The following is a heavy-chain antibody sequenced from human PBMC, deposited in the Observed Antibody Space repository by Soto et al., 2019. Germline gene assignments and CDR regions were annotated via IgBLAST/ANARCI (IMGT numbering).Heavy chain of an antibody. Sequence: EVQLVESGGGSVQPGGSLRLSCSASGFTLGDYTMTWVHQAPGKGLEYISSISTNGARTYYADSVKGRFSISRDNSKNTLYFQMSSLRAEDTAVYYCVKPGYCSADDCHYFYYYGMDVWGQGTTVTVSS. CDR1: GFTLGDYT. J-gene: IGHJ6*02. V-gene: IGHV3-64D*06. CDR3: VKPGYCSADDCHYFYYYGMDV. D-gene: IGHD2-15*01. CDR2: ISTNGART.